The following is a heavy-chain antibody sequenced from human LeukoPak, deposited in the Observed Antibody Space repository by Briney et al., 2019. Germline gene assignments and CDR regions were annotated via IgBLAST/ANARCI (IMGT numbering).Heavy chain of an antibody. CDR2: ISTGGTT. D-gene: IGHD6-19*01. Sequence: GGSLRLSCAASGFTFSSYAMSWVRQVSGKGLEFVSLISTGGTTHYADSVKGRFSISSDNSKNTLYLQMNSLRAEDTAVYYCARVRSDSSGWYEFDYWGQGTLVTVSS. J-gene: IGHJ4*02. V-gene: IGHV3-53*01. CDR1: GFTFSSYA. CDR3: ARVRSDSSGWYEFDY.